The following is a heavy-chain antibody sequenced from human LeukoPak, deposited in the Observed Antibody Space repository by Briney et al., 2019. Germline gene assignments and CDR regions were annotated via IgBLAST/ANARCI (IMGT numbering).Heavy chain of an antibody. CDR3: AAPSRIQLDY. Sequence: SMKVSCKASGFTFTSSAVQWVRQARGRRLEWIGWIVVGSGNTNYAQMFQGRVTITRDMSTSTAYMELSSLRSEDTAVYYCAAPSRIQLDYWGQGTLVTVSS. CDR1: GFTFTSSA. CDR2: IVVGSGNT. D-gene: IGHD5-18*01. J-gene: IGHJ4*02. V-gene: IGHV1-58*01.